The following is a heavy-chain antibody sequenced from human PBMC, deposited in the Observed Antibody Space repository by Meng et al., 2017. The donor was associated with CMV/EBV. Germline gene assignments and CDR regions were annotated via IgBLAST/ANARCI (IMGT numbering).Heavy chain of an antibody. V-gene: IGHV3-30*02. Sequence: GESLKISCTMSGFTLSSYGMHWVRQAPGKGLEWVAFIRDDGSNKYYADSVKGRFTISRDNSKNTLYLQMNSLRAEDTAVYYCAKTAYRFGELLSYFDYWGQGTLVTVSS. CDR1: GFTLSSYG. D-gene: IGHD3-10*01. CDR2: IRDDGSNK. J-gene: IGHJ4*02. CDR3: AKTAYRFGELLSYFDY.